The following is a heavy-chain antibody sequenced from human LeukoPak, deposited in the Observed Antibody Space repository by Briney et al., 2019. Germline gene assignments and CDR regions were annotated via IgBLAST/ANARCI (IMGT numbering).Heavy chain of an antibody. CDR2: IDRPAKSYAT. CDR1: GFTLSDSA. Sequence: PGGSLKLSCAASGFTLSDSAIHWVRQASGKGLEWVGLIDRPAKSYATAHGASVGGRFTISRDDSKNTAYLQMDSLKTEDTALYYCTRDRGTYNWLDPWGQGTLVTVSS. D-gene: IGHD1-26*01. V-gene: IGHV3-73*01. J-gene: IGHJ5*02. CDR3: TRDRGTYNWLDP.